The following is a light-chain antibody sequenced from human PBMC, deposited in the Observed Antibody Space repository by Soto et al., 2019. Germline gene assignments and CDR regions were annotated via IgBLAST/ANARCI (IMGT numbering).Light chain of an antibody. Sequence: QSVLTQPASVPGSPGQSITISCTGTSSDAGAYNYVSWYQQHPGKAPKLMIYDVSNRPSGVSNRFSGSKSGNTASLTISGLQAEDEADYYCSSYTSSSTPSVVFGGGTQLTVL. CDR2: DVS. CDR1: SSDAGAYNY. J-gene: IGLJ2*01. CDR3: SSYTSSSTPSVV. V-gene: IGLV2-14*01.